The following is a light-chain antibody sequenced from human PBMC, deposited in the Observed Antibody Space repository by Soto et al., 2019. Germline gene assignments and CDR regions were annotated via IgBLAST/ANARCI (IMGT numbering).Light chain of an antibody. Sequence: IEMTQSPATLSVSPGERATLSCRASQSVSSNLVWYQQKPGQAPRLLIYGASSRATGIPDRFSGSGSGTDFTLTISRLEPEDFAVYYCQQYGSSPLTFGGGTKVDIK. CDR1: QSVSSN. J-gene: IGKJ4*01. CDR3: QQYGSSPLT. V-gene: IGKV3-20*01. CDR2: GAS.